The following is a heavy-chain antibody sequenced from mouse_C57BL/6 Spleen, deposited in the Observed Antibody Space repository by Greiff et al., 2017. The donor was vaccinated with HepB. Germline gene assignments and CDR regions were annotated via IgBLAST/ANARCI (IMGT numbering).Heavy chain of an antibody. CDR3: ARGDEYDGAWFAY. Sequence: EVKLVESEGGLVQPGSSMKLSCTASGFTFSDYYMAWVRQVPEKGLEWVANINYDGSITYYLDSLKSRFIISRDNAQNILYLQQSSLKSEDTSTYYCARGDEYDGAWFAYWGQGTLVTVSA. J-gene: IGHJ3*01. CDR2: INYDGSIT. D-gene: IGHD2-4*01. CDR1: GFTFSDYY. V-gene: IGHV5-16*01.